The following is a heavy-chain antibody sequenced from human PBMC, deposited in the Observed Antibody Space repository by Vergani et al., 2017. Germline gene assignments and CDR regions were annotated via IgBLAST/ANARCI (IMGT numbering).Heavy chain of an antibody. CDR1: GFTFSSYA. CDR3: ASRCGGDCYYY. D-gene: IGHD2-21*02. V-gene: IGHV3-9*01. J-gene: IGHJ4*02. CDR2: ISWNSGSI. Sequence: EVQLVESGGGLVQPGGSLRLSCAASGFTFSSYAMSWVRQAPGKGLEWVSGISWNSGSIGYADSVKGRFTISRDNAKNSLYLQMNSLRAEDTAVYYCASRCGGDCYYYWGQGTLVTVSS.